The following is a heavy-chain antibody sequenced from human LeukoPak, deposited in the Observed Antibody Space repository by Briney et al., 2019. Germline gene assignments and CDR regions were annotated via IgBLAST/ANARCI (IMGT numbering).Heavy chain of an antibody. CDR2: IIPIFGTA. CDR1: GGTFSSYA. Sequence: SVKVSCKASGGTFSSYAISWVRQAPGQGLEWMGGIIPIFGTANYAQKFQGRVTITTDESTSTAYMKLSSLRSEDTAVYYCARAPITIFGVVIWWFDPWGQGTLVTVSS. V-gene: IGHV1-69*05. J-gene: IGHJ5*02. D-gene: IGHD3-3*01. CDR3: ARAPITIFGVVIWWFDP.